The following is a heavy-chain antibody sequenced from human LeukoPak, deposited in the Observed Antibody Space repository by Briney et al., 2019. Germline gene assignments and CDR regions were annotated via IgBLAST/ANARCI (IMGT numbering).Heavy chain of an antibody. CDR1: GYSFTTYW. D-gene: IGHD5-24*01. Sequence: GDSLKISCKGSGYSFTTYWIGWVRQLPGKGLEWMGIIYTGDSDTRYSPSFQGQIIISADRSINTAYLQWSSLKASDTAMYYCAKPSGGYRQGLRHFDYWGQGTLVTVSS. CDR2: IYTGDSDT. J-gene: IGHJ4*02. CDR3: AKPSGGYRQGLRHFDY. V-gene: IGHV5-51*01.